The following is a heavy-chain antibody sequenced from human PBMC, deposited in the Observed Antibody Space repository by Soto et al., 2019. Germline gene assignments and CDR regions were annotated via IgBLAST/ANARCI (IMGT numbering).Heavy chain of an antibody. Sequence: GGSLRLSCAASGFTSSSYGRHGVRQDPGKGLVWVSRIDSGGSSTSYADSVKSRFTISRDNAKNTLYLQMNSLRTEDTAVYYCARGIVPFDFWGQGTLFTVSS. CDR3: ARGIVPFDF. CDR2: IDSGGSST. D-gene: IGHD3-22*01. J-gene: IGHJ4*01. CDR1: GFTSSSYG. V-gene: IGHV3-74*01.